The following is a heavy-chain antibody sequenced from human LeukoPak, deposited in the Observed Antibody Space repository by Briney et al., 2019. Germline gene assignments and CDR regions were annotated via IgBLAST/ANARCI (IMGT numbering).Heavy chain of an antibody. CDR2: ISTSGAP. D-gene: IGHD3-10*01. CDR3: ARGGRFGEVLDWFDP. Sequence: SETLSLTCTVSGDSISAYYWSWIRQPAGKGLEWIGHISTSGAPTYNPSLKSRVTMSVDTSKIQFSLTLSSVTAADTALYYCARGGRFGEVLDWFDPWGQGTLVTVSS. CDR1: GDSISAYY. V-gene: IGHV4-4*07. J-gene: IGHJ5*02.